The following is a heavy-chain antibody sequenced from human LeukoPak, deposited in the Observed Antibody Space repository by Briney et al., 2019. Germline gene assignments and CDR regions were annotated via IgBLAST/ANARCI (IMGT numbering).Heavy chain of an antibody. V-gene: IGHV1-58*01. Sequence: SVKVSCKASGFTFTSSAVQWVRQARGQRLEWIGWIVVGSGNTNYAQKFQERVTITRDMPTSTAYMELSSLRSEDTAVYYCAAEYSSSWGFDYWGQGTLATVSS. D-gene: IGHD6-13*01. CDR3: AAEYSSSWGFDY. J-gene: IGHJ4*02. CDR1: GFTFTSSA. CDR2: IVVGSGNT.